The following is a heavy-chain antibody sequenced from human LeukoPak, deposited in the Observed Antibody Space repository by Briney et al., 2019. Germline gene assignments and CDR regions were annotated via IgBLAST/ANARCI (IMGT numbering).Heavy chain of an antibody. V-gene: IGHV3-20*04. CDR3: MSTGILGATTGVGLFDY. Sequence: PGGSLRLSCAASGFTFDDYGMSWVRQAPGKGLEWVSGRNGGSTNYADSVKGRFTISRDNAKNSLYLQMNSLRAEDTALYYCMSTGILGATTGVGLFDYWGQGTLVTVSS. J-gene: IGHJ4*02. D-gene: IGHD1-26*01. CDR2: RNGGST. CDR1: GFTFDDYG.